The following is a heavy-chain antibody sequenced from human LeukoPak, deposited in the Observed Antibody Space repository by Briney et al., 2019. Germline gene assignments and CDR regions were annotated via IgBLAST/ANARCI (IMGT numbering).Heavy chain of an antibody. J-gene: IGHJ2*01. CDR2: IYYSGST. Sequence: SETLSLTCTVSGGSISSYYWSWIRQPPGKGLEWIGYIYYSGSTNYNPSLKSRVTISVDTSKNQFSLKLSSVTAADTAVYYCARGNGYFDLWGRGTLVTVSS. V-gene: IGHV4-59*01. CDR3: ARGNGYFDL. CDR1: GGSISSYY.